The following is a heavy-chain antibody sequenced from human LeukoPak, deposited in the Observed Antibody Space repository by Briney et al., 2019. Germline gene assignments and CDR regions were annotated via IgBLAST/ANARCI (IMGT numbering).Heavy chain of an antibody. V-gene: IGHV4-59*12. CDR2: IYYSGST. CDR3: ARDTNWNDGGDYFDY. J-gene: IGHJ4*02. Sequence: PSETLSLTCTVSGGSISSYYWSWIRQPPGKGLEWIGYIYYSGSTNYNPSLKSRVTISVDTSKNQFSLKLSSVTAADTAVYYCARDTNWNDGGDYFDYWGQGTLVTVSS. CDR1: GGSISSYY. D-gene: IGHD1-1*01.